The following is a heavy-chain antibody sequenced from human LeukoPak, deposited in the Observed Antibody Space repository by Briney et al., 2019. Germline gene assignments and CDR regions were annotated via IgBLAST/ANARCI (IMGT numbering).Heavy chain of an antibody. CDR3: ARDITMIVVDAFDI. D-gene: IGHD3-22*01. Sequence: GGSLRLSCAASGFTFGSYGMHWVRQAPGKGLEWVAVIWYDGSNKYYADSVKGRFTISRDNSKNTLYLQMNSLRAEDTAVYYCARDITMIVVDAFDIWGQGTMVTVSS. V-gene: IGHV3-33*01. J-gene: IGHJ3*02. CDR1: GFTFGSYG. CDR2: IWYDGSNK.